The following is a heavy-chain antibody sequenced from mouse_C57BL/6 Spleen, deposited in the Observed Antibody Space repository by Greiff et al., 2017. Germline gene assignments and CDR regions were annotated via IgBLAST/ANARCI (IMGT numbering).Heavy chain of an antibody. D-gene: IGHD1-1*01. J-gene: IGHJ4*01. CDR3: AIYYGSPSMDY. V-gene: IGHV7-3*01. CDR2: IRNKANGYTT. CDR1: GFTFTDYY. Sequence: EVQGVESGGGLVQPGGSLSLSCAASGFTFTDYYMSWVRQPPGKALEWLGFIRNKANGYTTEYSASVKGRFTISRDNSQSILYLQMNALSAEASATYYCAIYYGSPSMDYWGQGTSVTVSA.